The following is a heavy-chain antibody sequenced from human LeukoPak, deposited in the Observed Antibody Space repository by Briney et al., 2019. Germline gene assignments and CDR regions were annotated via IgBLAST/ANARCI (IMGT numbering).Heavy chain of an antibody. CDR2: IYHSGST. CDR1: GYSISSGYF. CDR3: ARVVPRWDIVVVPAAIDYFDY. Sequence: SETLSLTCTVSGYSISSGYFWGWIRQPPGKGLEWIGSIYHSGSTSYNPSLKSRLTISVDTSKNQFSLKLNFVTAADTAMYYCARVVPRWDIVVVPAAIDYFDYWGQGTLVTVSS. V-gene: IGHV4-38-2*02. D-gene: IGHD2-2*01. J-gene: IGHJ4*02.